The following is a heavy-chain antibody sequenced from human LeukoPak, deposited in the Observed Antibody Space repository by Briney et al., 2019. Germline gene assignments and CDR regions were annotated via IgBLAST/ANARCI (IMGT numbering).Heavy chain of an antibody. J-gene: IGHJ4*02. CDR2: INPNSGGT. Sequence: ASVKVSCKGSGYTFTGYYMDCVCQAPGQGLEWMGWINPNSGGTNYAQKFQGRVTMTRDTSISTAYMEFARLRSDDTAVFYCARAESSGWYGFDYWGQGTLVTVSS. CDR3: ARAESSGWYGFDY. V-gene: IGHV1-2*02. D-gene: IGHD6-19*01. CDR1: GYTFTGYY.